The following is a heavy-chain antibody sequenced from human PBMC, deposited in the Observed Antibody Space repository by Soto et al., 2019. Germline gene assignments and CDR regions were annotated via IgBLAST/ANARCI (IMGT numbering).Heavy chain of an antibody. CDR1: GGSISSGGYS. CDR3: ARGGVGITGTTPFDY. Sequence: SETLSLTCAVSGGSISSGGYSWSWIRQPPGKGLEWIGYIYHSGSTYYNPSLKSRVTLSVDRSKNQFSLKLSSVTAADTAVYYCARGGVGITGTTPFDYWGQGTLVTVSS. D-gene: IGHD1-20*01. V-gene: IGHV4-30-2*01. CDR2: IYHSGST. J-gene: IGHJ4*02.